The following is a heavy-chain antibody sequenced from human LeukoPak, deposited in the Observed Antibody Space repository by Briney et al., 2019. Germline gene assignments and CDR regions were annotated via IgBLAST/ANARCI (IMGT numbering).Heavy chain of an antibody. CDR1: RFTFSSYG. CDR3: ARNVYRTFDS. V-gene: IGHV3-7*01. CDR2: IKQDGSEK. D-gene: IGHD1-14*01. J-gene: IGHJ4*02. Sequence: PGGSLRLSCAASRFTFSSYGMHWVRQTPGKGLEWVANIKQDGSEKYYVDSVKDRFTISRDNAKNSLYLQMNSLRVEDTAVYYCARNVYRTFDSWDQGTLVTVSS.